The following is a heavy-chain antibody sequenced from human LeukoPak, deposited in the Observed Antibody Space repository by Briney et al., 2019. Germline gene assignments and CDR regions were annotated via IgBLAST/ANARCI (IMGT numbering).Heavy chain of an antibody. CDR1: GYSFTSYW. J-gene: IGHJ6*02. Sequence: GESLRISCKGSGYSFTSYWISWVRQMPGKGLEWMGRIDPSDSYTNYSPSFQGHVTISADKSISTAYLRWSSLKASDTAMYYCARLDYDSSGYLYYYYGMDVWGQGTTVTVSS. V-gene: IGHV5-10-1*01. D-gene: IGHD3-22*01. CDR3: ARLDYDSSGYLYYYYGMDV. CDR2: IDPSDSYT.